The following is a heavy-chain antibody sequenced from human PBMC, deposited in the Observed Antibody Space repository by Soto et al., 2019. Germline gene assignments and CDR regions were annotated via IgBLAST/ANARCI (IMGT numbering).Heavy chain of an antibody. CDR3: ARGLYDMVWGVTHLDY. J-gene: IGHJ4*02. Sequence: QVQLQQGGAGLLKPSETLSLTCAVYGGSFSGYYWSWIRQPPGKGLEWIGEINHSGSTNNNPSLKSRVTISVDRSKNQFSLKLSAVTAADTAVYYCARGLYDMVWGVTHLDYWGQGTLVTVSS. CDR1: GGSFSGYY. D-gene: IGHD3-10*01. V-gene: IGHV4-34*01. CDR2: INHSGST.